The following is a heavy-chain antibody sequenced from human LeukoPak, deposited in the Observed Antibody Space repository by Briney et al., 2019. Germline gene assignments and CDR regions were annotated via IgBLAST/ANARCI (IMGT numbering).Heavy chain of an antibody. CDR2: ISGYNGNT. CDR3: ARELNPRAFDI. J-gene: IGHJ3*02. V-gene: IGHV1-18*04. Sequence: ASVKVSCKASGYTFTGYYMHWVRQAPGQGLEWMGWISGYNGNTNYAQKLQGRVTMTTDTSTNTAYMELRSLRSDDTAVYYCARELNPRAFDIWGQGTMVTVSS. CDR1: GYTFTGYY. D-gene: IGHD2-8*01.